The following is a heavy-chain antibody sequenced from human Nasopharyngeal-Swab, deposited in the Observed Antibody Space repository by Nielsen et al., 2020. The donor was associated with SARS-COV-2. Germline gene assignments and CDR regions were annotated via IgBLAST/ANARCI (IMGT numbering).Heavy chain of an antibody. J-gene: IGHJ4*02. CDR3: ARDSIAFGGPEGDY. D-gene: IGHD3-16*01. CDR2: ISVHNGYP. CDR1: GYTFTSYG. Sequence: ASVKVSCKTSGYTFTSYGISWVRQAPGQGLEWLGSISVHNGYPNYPQKLQGRVTMTTDTSTTTASMELRSLRSADTAVYYRARDSIAFGGPEGDYWGQGTLVTVSS. V-gene: IGHV1-18*01.